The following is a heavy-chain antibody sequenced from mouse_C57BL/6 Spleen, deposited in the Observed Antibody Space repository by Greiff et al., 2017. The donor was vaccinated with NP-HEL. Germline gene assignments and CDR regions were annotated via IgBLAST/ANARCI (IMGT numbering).Heavy chain of an antibody. CDR3: AYDYDLAY. J-gene: IGHJ3*01. CDR1: GFSLTSYG. Sequence: QVQLKQSGPGLVQPSQSLSITCTVSGFSLTSYGVHWVRQSPGKGLEWLGVIWSGGSTDYNAAFISRLSISKDNSKSQVFFKMNSLQADDTAIYYCAYDYDLAYWGQGTLVTVSA. V-gene: IGHV2-2*01. CDR2: IWSGGST. D-gene: IGHD2-4*01.